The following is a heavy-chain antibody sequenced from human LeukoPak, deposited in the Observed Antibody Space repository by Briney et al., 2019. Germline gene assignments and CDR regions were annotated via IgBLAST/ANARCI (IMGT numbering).Heavy chain of an antibody. Sequence: GGSLRLSCAASGFGFSRYWMHWVRQAPGKGLVWVSRINSDGTSTSYADSVKGRFTISRDNAKNTLYLQMNSLRAEDTAVYYCARDLGRVAAGNWGQGTLVTVSS. V-gene: IGHV3-74*01. J-gene: IGHJ4*02. CDR1: GFGFSRYW. CDR3: ARDLGRVAAGN. CDR2: INSDGTST. D-gene: IGHD6-13*01.